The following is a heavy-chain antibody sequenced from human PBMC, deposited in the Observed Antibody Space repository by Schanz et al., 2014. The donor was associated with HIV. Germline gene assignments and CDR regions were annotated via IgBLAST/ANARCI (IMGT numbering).Heavy chain of an antibody. Sequence: QVQLVESGGGVVQPGRSLRLSCAASGFTFSSYGMHWVRQAPGKGLEWVAVIWYDESNKYYEASVKGRFTISRDNAKNSLYLQMNSLRAEDTAVYYCARDKGDNWAGYYYYYGMDVWGQGTTVTVSS. CDR1: GFTFSSYG. D-gene: IGHD1-20*01. CDR2: IWYDESNK. V-gene: IGHV3-33*08. CDR3: ARDKGDNWAGYYYYYGMDV. J-gene: IGHJ6*02.